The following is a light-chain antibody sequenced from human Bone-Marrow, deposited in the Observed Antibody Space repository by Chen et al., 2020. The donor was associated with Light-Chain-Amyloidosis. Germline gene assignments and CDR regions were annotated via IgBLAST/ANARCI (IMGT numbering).Light chain of an antibody. CDR3: GTWDSSLSVWV. CDR2: DNN. CDR1: SSNIGNNY. Sequence: QSVLTPPPSVSAAPGQKVTISCSGSSSNIGNNYVSWYQQLPGTAPKLLIYDNNKRPSGIPDRFSGSKSGTSATLGITGLQTGDEADYYCGTWDSSLSVWVFGGGTKLTVL. V-gene: IGLV1-51*01. J-gene: IGLJ3*02.